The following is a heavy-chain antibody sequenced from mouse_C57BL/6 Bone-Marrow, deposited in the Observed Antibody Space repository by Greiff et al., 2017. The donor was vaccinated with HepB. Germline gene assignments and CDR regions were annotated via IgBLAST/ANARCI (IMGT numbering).Heavy chain of an antibody. J-gene: IGHJ1*03. D-gene: IGHD4-1*01. CDR1: GFTFSDYG. CDR2: ISSGSSTI. Sequence: DAHLVESGGGLVKPGGSLKLSCAASGFTFSDYGMHWVRQAPEKGLEWVAYISSGSSTIYYADTVKGRFTISRDNSKNTLFLQMTSLRSEDTAMYYCARSRTGTWYFDVWGTGTTVTVSS. V-gene: IGHV5-17*01. CDR3: ARSRTGTWYFDV.